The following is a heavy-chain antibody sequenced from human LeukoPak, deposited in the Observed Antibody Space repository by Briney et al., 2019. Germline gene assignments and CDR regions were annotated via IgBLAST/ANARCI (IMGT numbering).Heavy chain of an antibody. J-gene: IGHJ4*02. CDR1: GFTFKSYG. CDR3: ARDLLRNPTYYFDY. Sequence: PGGSPRLSCAASGFTFKSYGMHWVRQAPGKGLEWVAVIWYDGSNKYYADSVKGRFTISRDNSKNTLYLQMNSLRAEDTAVYYCARDLLRNPTYYFDYWGQGTLVTVSS. CDR2: IWYDGSNK. V-gene: IGHV3-33*01. D-gene: IGHD3-16*01.